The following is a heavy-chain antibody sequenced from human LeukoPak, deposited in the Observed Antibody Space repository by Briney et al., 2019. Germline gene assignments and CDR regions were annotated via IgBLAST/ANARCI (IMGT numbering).Heavy chain of an antibody. CDR2: VYTSGST. J-gene: IGHJ6*03. CDR3: ARDDSNYVGGYYYYNMDV. Sequence: PSETLSLTCTVSGGSISSGSYYWSWIRQPAGKGLEWIGRVYTSGSTNYNPPLKSRVTISRDTSKNQFSLKLSSVTAADTAVYYCARDDSNYVGGYYYYNMDVWGKGTTVTVSS. D-gene: IGHD4-11*01. V-gene: IGHV4-61*02. CDR1: GGSISSGSYY.